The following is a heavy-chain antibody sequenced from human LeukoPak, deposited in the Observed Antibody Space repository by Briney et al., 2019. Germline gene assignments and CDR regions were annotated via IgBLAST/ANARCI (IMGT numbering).Heavy chain of an antibody. V-gene: IGHV1-2*02. D-gene: IGHD1-7*01. J-gene: IGHJ4*02. CDR3: ARGGGPGNYPFDF. CDR2: INPNSGGT. CDR1: GYTFTGYY. Sequence: ASVKVSCKASGYTFTGYYMHGVRQAPGQGLEWMGWINPNSGGTDYAQKLQGRVTMTRDTSITTAYMELSRLKSDDTAVYYCARGGGPGNYPFDFWGQGTLVTVSS.